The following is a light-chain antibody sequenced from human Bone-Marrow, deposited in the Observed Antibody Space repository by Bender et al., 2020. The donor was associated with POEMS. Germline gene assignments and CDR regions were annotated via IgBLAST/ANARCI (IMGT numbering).Light chain of an antibody. CDR1: SSNTGSGYD. J-gene: IGLJ3*02. CDR2: GDT. Sequence: QSVLTQPPSVSGAPGQRVTISCTGSSSNTGSGYDINWYQHLPGTAPKLLIYGDTNRPSGVPDRFSGSKSGTSATLAITGLQTRGEDHYYCGTWDSSLRGWLFGEGTKLTVL. V-gene: IGLV1-40*01. CDR3: GTWDSSLRGWL.